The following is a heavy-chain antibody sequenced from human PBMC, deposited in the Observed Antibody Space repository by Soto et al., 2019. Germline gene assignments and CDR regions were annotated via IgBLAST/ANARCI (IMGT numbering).Heavy chain of an antibody. CDR1: GGSISSYY. J-gene: IGHJ4*02. V-gene: IGHV4-59*08. CDR2: IYYSGST. CDR3: ARMIPGMVRGRCYFDY. D-gene: IGHD3-10*01. Sequence: QVQLQESGPGLVKPSETLSLTCTVSGGSISSYYWIWIRQPPGKGLEWIGYIYYSGSTNYNPSLKSRVTISVDTSQNQFSLKLSSVTAADPAVYYCARMIPGMVRGRCYFDYWGQGTLVTVSS.